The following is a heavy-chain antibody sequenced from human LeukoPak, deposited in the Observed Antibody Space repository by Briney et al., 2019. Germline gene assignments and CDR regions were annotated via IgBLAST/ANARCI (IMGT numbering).Heavy chain of an antibody. CDR1: GFTFSSYG. D-gene: IGHD3-22*01. J-gene: IGHJ5*02. CDR2: ISSSSSYI. Sequence: GGSLRLSCAASGFTFSSYGMSWVRQAPGKGLEWVSSISSSSSYIYYADSVKGRFTISRDNAKNSLYLQMNSLRAEDTAVYYCARDLGQYYDTSDNWFDPWGQGTLVTVSS. V-gene: IGHV3-21*01. CDR3: ARDLGQYYDTSDNWFDP.